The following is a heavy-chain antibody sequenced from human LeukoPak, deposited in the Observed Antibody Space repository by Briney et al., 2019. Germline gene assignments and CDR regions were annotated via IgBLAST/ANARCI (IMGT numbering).Heavy chain of an antibody. CDR2: INHSGST. D-gene: IGHD3-3*01. Sequence: PSETLSLTCAVYAGSFSGYYWSWLRQPPGKGLEWIGEINHSGSTNSNPSLKSRVTISVDTSKNQFSLKLSSVTAADTAVYYCARGPYYDFWSGYYAPFDYWGQGTLVTVSS. CDR1: AGSFSGYY. CDR3: ARGPYYDFWSGYYAPFDY. V-gene: IGHV4-34*01. J-gene: IGHJ4*02.